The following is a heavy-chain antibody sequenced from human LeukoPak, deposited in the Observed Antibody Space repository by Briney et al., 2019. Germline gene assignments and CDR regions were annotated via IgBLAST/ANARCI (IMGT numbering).Heavy chain of an antibody. Sequence: TSETLSLTCAVYGGSFSGYYWSWIRQPPGKGLEWIGEINHSGSTNYNPSLKSRVTISVDTSKNQFPLKLSSVTAADTAVYYCARGDRIVGAFDYWGQGTLVTVSS. J-gene: IGHJ4*02. CDR2: INHSGST. V-gene: IGHV4-34*01. D-gene: IGHD1-26*01. CDR1: GGSFSGYY. CDR3: ARGDRIVGAFDY.